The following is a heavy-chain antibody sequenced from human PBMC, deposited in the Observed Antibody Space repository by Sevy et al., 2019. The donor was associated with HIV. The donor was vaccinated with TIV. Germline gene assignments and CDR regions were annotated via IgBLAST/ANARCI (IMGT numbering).Heavy chain of an antibody. CDR2: ISSSSSYI. CDR1: GFTFSSYS. J-gene: IGHJ2*01. D-gene: IGHD3-10*01. Sequence: GGSLRLSCAASGFTFSSYSMNWVRQAPGKGLEWVSSISSSSSYIYYANSVKGRFTISRDNAKNSLYLQMISLRAEDMAGYDCASSYPMVQGITIGRYGCFDLWGRGTLVTVSS. CDR3: ASSYPMVQGITIGRYGCFDL. V-gene: IGHV3-21*01.